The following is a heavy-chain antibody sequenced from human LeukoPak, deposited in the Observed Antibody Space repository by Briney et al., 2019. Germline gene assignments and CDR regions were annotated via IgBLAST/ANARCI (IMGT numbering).Heavy chain of an antibody. Sequence: PGGSLRLSCAASGFTFSSYAMSWVRQAPGKGLEWVSAISGSGGSTYYADSVKGRFTISRDNSKNTLYLQMNSLRAEDTAVYYCAKDRSRGWYPPWFDPWGQGTLVTVSS. J-gene: IGHJ5*02. D-gene: IGHD6-19*01. V-gene: IGHV3-23*01. CDR3: AKDRSRGWYPPWFDP. CDR1: GFTFSSYA. CDR2: ISGSGGST.